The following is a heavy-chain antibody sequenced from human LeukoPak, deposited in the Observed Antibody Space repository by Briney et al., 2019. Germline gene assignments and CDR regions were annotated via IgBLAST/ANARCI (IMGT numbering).Heavy chain of an antibody. V-gene: IGHV1-18*01. CDR1: GYTFTSYG. Sequence: EASVKVSCKASGYTFTSYGISWVRQAPGQGLEWMGWISAYNGNTNYAQKLQGRVTMTTDTSTSTAYMELRSLRPDDTAVYYCARDWELLNLDYWGQGTLVTVSS. CDR3: ARDWELLNLDY. D-gene: IGHD1-26*01. J-gene: IGHJ4*02. CDR2: ISAYNGNT.